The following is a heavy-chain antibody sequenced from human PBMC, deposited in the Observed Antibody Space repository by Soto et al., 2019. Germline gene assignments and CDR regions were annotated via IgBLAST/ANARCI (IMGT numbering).Heavy chain of an antibody. D-gene: IGHD6-13*01. V-gene: IGHV3-30-3*01. CDR1: GFTFSSYA. J-gene: IGHJ4*02. CDR3: AKDEAAKEPYYFDY. CDR2: ISYDGSNK. Sequence: GGSLRLSCAASGFTFSSYAMHWVRQAPGKGLEWVAVISYDGSNKYYADSVKGRFTISRDNSKNTLYLQMNSLRAEDTAVYYCAKDEAAKEPYYFDYWGQGTLVTVSS.